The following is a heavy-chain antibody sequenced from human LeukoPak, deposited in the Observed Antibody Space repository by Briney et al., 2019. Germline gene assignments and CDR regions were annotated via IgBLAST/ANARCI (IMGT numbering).Heavy chain of an antibody. Sequence: SETLSLTCTVSGGSISSYYWSWIRQPPGKGLEWIGYIYYSGSTNYNPSLKSRVTIPVDTSKNQFSLKLSSVTAADTAVYYRARVGYSYGQDYYYYYYMDVWGKGTTVTVSS. V-gene: IGHV4-59*01. CDR3: ARVGYSYGQDYYYYYYMDV. CDR1: GGSISSYY. D-gene: IGHD5-18*01. J-gene: IGHJ6*03. CDR2: IYYSGST.